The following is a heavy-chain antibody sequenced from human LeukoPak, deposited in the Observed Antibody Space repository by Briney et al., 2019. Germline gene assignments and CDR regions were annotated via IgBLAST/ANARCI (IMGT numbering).Heavy chain of an antibody. D-gene: IGHD3-22*01. CDR3: ARVYYYDSSSHFGY. CDR1: GYTFTGYY. V-gene: IGHV1-2*02. CDR2: INPNSGGT. J-gene: IGHJ4*02. Sequence: ASVKVSCKASGYTFTGYYMHWVRQAPGQGLEWMGWINPNSGGTNYAQKFQGRVTMTRDTSISTAYMELSRLRSDDTAVYYCARVYYYDSSSHFGYWGQGTLVTVSP.